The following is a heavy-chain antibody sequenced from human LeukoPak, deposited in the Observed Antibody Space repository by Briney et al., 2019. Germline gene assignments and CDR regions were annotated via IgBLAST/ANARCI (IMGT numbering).Heavy chain of an antibody. J-gene: IGHJ5*02. Sequence: SETLSLTXAVYGGSFSGYYWSWIGQPPGKGLEWIGEINHSGSTNYNPSLKSRVTISVDTSKNQFSLKLSSVTAADTAVYYCARAPRGVIVPAARYRGWFDPWGQGTLVTVSS. V-gene: IGHV4-34*01. D-gene: IGHD2-2*01. CDR3: ARAPRGVIVPAARYRGWFDP. CDR2: INHSGST. CDR1: GGSFSGYY.